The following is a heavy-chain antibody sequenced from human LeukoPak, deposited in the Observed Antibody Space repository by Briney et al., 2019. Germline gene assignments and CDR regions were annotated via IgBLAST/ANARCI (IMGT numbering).Heavy chain of an antibody. D-gene: IGHD6-13*01. CDR1: GDSVSSNSGV. J-gene: IGHJ3*02. CDR3: ATIAAVGYDAFGI. V-gene: IGHV6-1*01. Sequence: SQTLSLTCAISGDSVSSNSGVWNWIRQSPSRGLEWLGRTYYRSKWHYDYAVSVKSRITINPDTSKNQFSLQLNSVTPEDTAVYYCATIAAVGYDAFGIWGQGTMVTVSS. CDR2: TYYRSKWHY.